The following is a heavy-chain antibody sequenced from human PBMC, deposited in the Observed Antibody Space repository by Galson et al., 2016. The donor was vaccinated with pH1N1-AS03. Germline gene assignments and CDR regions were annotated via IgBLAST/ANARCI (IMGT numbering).Heavy chain of an antibody. J-gene: IGHJ4*02. CDR1: GFSFSSYD. CDR2: MTSDMRTI. CDR3: ARSVQYSFDY. D-gene: IGHD5/OR15-5a*01. Sequence: SLRLSCAASGFSFSSYDMYWVRQAPGKGLEWISYMTSDMRTIKYADSVKGRFTISRDNARNSLFLQMNSLGDEDTAIYYCARSVQYSFDYWGQGILVTVSS. V-gene: IGHV3-48*02.